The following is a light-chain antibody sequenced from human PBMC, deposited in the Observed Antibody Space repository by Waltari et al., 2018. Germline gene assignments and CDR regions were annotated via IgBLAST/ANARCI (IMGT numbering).Light chain of an antibody. J-gene: IGLJ2*01. CDR1: ALPKQY. CDR3: QSGDNSGTNRVL. Sequence: SYELTQPPSVSVSPGQTARITCSGDALPKQYVYWYQQKSGQVPILVMYKDRERPSGIPGRFSGSSSGTTVTLTISGVQAEDEADYHCQSGDNSGTNRVLFGGGTKLTVL. CDR2: KDR. V-gene: IGLV3-25*03.